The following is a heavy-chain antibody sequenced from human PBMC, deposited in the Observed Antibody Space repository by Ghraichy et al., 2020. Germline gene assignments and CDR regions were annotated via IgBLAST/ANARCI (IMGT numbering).Heavy chain of an antibody. V-gene: IGHV3-74*01. Sequence: GGSLRLSCAASGFTFSSFWMHWVRQAPGKGLVWVSRINTDESDTTYADSVKGRFTISRDNAKNTLYLQMNSLRAEDTAVYYCARVSYSSGWYYYYAMDVWGQGTTVTVSS. CDR2: INTDESDT. CDR1: GFTFSSFW. CDR3: ARVSYSSGWYYYYAMDV. J-gene: IGHJ6*02. D-gene: IGHD6-19*01.